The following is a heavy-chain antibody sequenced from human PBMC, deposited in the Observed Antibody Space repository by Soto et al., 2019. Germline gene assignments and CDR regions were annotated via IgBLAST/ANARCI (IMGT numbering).Heavy chain of an antibody. D-gene: IGHD3-10*01. CDR2: IIPILGIA. CDR3: AMYYGSGSYYKASTKY. CDR1: GGTFSSYT. V-gene: IGHV1-69*02. Sequence: ASVKVSCKASGGTFSSYTISWVRQAPGQGLEWMGRIIPILGIANYAQKFQGRVTITADKSTSTAYMELSSLRSEDTAVYYCAMYYGSGSYYKASTKYWGQGTLVTVSS. J-gene: IGHJ4*02.